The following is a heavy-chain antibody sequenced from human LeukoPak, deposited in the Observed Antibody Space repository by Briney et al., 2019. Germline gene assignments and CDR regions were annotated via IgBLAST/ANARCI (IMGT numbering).Heavy chain of an antibody. V-gene: IGHV1-69*04. Sequence: ASVKVSCKASGGTFSSYAISWVRQAPGQGLEWMGRIIPILGIASYAQKFQGRATITADKSTSTAYMELSSLRSEDTAVYYCARRAVAGPSFDYWGQGTLVTVSS. D-gene: IGHD6-19*01. CDR3: ARRAVAGPSFDY. CDR2: IIPILGIA. J-gene: IGHJ4*02. CDR1: GGTFSSYA.